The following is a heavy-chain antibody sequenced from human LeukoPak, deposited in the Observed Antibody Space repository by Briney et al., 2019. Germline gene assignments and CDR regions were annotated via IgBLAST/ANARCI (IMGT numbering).Heavy chain of an antibody. Sequence: SETLSLTCSVSGDSVTRDSYYWSWVRQPAGKGLEWIGRLSTSGCTDYSPSLKSRVTISMNTSKNQISLTLRSVTAADTAIYFCARDDPRSGSYSPDSWGRGLKVTVSS. J-gene: IGHJ4*02. CDR1: GDSVTRDSYY. CDR3: ARDDPRSGSYSPDS. V-gene: IGHV4-61*02. D-gene: IGHD1-26*01. CDR2: LSTSGCT.